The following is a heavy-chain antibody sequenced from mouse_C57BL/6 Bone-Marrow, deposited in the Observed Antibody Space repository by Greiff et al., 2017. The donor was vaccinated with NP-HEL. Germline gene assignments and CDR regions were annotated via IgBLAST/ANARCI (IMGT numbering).Heavy chain of an antibody. Sequence: VQLQQSGPELVKPGASVKISCKASGYTFTDYYMNWVKQSHGKSLEWIGDINPNNGGTSYNQKFKGKATLTVDKSSSTAYMELRSLTSEDSAVYYCELGKDAYWGQGTLVTVSA. CDR1: GYTFTDYY. CDR2: INPNNGGT. V-gene: IGHV1-26*01. CDR3: ELGKDAY. J-gene: IGHJ3*01. D-gene: IGHD4-1*01.